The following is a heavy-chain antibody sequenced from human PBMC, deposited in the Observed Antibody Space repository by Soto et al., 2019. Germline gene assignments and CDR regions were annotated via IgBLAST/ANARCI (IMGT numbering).Heavy chain of an antibody. CDR3: AKAAVVPAAPQYYFDY. Sequence: GGSLRLSCAASGFTFSSYAMSWVRQAPGKGLEWVSAISGSGGSTYYADSVKGRFTISRDNSKNTLYLQMNSLRAEDTAVYYCAKAAVVPAAPQYYFDYWGQGTLVTVSS. D-gene: IGHD2-2*01. J-gene: IGHJ4*02. CDR2: ISGSGGST. CDR1: GFTFSSYA. V-gene: IGHV3-23*01.